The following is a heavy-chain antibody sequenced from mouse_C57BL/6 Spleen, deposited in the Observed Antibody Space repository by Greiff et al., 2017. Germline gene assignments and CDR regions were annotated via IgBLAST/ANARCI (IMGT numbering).Heavy chain of an antibody. Sequence: QVQLQQPGAELVRPGSSVKLSCKASGYTFTSYWMHWVKQRPIQGLEWIGNIDPSDSETHYNQQFKDKATLTVDKSSSTAYMQLSSLTSEDSAVYYCARGLFITTVHYFDYWGQGTTLTVSS. CDR2: IDPSDSET. D-gene: IGHD1-1*01. CDR3: ARGLFITTVHYFDY. CDR1: GYTFTSYW. V-gene: IGHV1-52*01. J-gene: IGHJ2*01.